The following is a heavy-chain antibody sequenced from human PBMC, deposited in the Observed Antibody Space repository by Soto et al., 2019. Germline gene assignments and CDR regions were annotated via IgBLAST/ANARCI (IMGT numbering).Heavy chain of an antibody. V-gene: IGHV5-51*01. J-gene: IGHJ4*02. CDR2: VYPGDSDT. Sequence: GESLKISCKGSGYSFTIYWIAWVLQMPGKGLEWMGIVYPGDSDTRYSPSFQGQVTMSADKSISTAYLQWSSLRASDTAIYYCARRNGDYLVDYWGQGTLVTVSS. CDR1: GYSFTIYW. D-gene: IGHD4-17*01. CDR3: ARRNGDYLVDY.